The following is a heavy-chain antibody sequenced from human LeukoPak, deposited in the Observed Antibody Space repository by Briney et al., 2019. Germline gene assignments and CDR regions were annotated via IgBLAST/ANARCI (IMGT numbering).Heavy chain of an antibody. D-gene: IGHD1-26*01. CDR2: TKQDGSER. Sequence: GGSLRLSSAAPRFTFRISWMTWVRQAPGRGLEWAANTKQDGSERYYVDSVRGRFTTSRDNAKNSLYLQMNRLRAQDTALYNSLSDTGGGESYPDYWGQGTLVTVSS. J-gene: IGHJ4*02. V-gene: IGHV3-7*01. CDR1: RFTFRISW. CDR3: LSDTGGGESYPDY.